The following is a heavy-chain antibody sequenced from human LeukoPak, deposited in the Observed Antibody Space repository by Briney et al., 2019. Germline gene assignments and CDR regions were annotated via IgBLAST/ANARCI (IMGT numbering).Heavy chain of an antibody. CDR3: AKERDYGPADY. CDR2: LSGSGSST. J-gene: IGHJ4*02. CDR1: GFIFNKHA. V-gene: IGHV3-23*01. D-gene: IGHD4/OR15-4a*01. Sequence: HPGGSLRLSCVASGFIFNKHAMSWVRQAPGKGLEWVSGLSGSGSSTDYADSVKGRFTVSRDNSKNTLFLQMNSLRAEDTAIYYCAKERDYGPADYWGQGTLVTVSS.